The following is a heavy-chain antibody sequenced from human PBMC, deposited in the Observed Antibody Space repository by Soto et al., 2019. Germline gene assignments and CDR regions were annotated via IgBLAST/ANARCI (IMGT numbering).Heavy chain of an antibody. CDR2: ISGSGGST. V-gene: IGHV3-23*01. CDR1: TFTFSSYV. D-gene: IGHD3-22*01. J-gene: IGHJ4*02. Sequence: EVQLLESGGGLVQPGGSLRVSCAASTFTFSSYVMSWVRQAPGKGLEWVSVISGSGGSTYYADSVKGRFTISRDNFKNTLYLHTNSLRVEDTAVYYCAKVGGSGYSDYWGQGTLVTVSS. CDR3: AKVGGSGYSDY.